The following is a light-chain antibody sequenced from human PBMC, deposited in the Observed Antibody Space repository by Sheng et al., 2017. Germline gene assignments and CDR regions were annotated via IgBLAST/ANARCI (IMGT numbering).Light chain of an antibody. CDR3: QQSYSMPRT. V-gene: IGKV1-39*01. CDR2: GAS. Sequence: DTQMTQSPSFLSASVGDRVTITCRASQSISTYLNWYQQKPGKAPKVLIYGASTLQSGVPSRFSASGSGTDFSLTISSLQPEDFATYYCQQSYSMPRTFGQGT. CDR1: QSISTY. J-gene: IGKJ1*01.